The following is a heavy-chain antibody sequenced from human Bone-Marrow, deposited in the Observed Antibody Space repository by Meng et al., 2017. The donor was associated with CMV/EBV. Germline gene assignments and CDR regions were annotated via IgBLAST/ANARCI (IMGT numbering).Heavy chain of an antibody. D-gene: IGHD1-26*01. V-gene: IGHV3-15*01. CDR2: IKSTTDGGTT. CDR3: ATTQVGAPDY. J-gene: IGHJ4*02. CDR1: GFTFSSYE. Sequence: GESLKISCAASGFTFSSYEMNWVRQAPGKGLEWVGRIKSTTDGGTTDYAAPVKGRFTISRDDSKNTVHLQMNSLKSEDTAVYYCATTQVGAPDYWGQGTLVTGSS.